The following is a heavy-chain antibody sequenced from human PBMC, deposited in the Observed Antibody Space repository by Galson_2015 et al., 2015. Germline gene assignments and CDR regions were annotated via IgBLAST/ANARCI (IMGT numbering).Heavy chain of an antibody. J-gene: IGHJ3*01. D-gene: IGHD3-3*01. V-gene: IGHV3-53*01. Sequence: SLRLSCAASGFTVSSNYMSWVRQAPGKGLEWVSVIYSDGSTYYAEAVKGRFTISRDNSKNTLYLQMNSLRAEETAVYYCSRDQGDIWSVVAFWGPGTMVTVSS. CDR2: IYSDGST. CDR3: SRDQGDIWSVVAF. CDR1: GFTVSSNY.